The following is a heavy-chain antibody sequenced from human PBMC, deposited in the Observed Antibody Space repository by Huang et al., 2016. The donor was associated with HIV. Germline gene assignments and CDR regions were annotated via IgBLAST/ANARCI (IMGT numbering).Heavy chain of an antibody. CDR2: SKSKNDGGTT. Sequence: EVQLVESGGGLVKPGGSLSLSCAASGFTFSKAWVSWVRQAPGKGLEWVGRSKSKNDGGTTDYTAPVKGRFTISRDDSRNTLYLQMNSLKTEDTAVYYCTTHLDYYDSSGYYFGNYWGQGTLVTVSS. V-gene: IGHV3-15*01. CDR1: GFTFSKAW. J-gene: IGHJ4*02. CDR3: TTHLDYYDSSGYYFGNY. D-gene: IGHD3-22*01.